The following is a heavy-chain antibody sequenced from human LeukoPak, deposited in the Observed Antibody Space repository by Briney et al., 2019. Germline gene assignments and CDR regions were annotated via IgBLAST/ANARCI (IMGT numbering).Heavy chain of an antibody. D-gene: IGHD3-10*01. J-gene: IGHJ4*02. CDR1: GFTFSSYS. CDR3: ARDGSITMVRGVIAY. CDR2: ISSSSSYI. V-gene: IGHV3-21*01. Sequence: PGGSLRLSCAASGFTFSSYSMNWVRQAPGKGLEWVSSISSSSSYIYYADSVKGRFTISRDNAKNSLYLQMNSLRAEDTAVYYCARDGSITMVRGVIAYWGQGTLVTVSS.